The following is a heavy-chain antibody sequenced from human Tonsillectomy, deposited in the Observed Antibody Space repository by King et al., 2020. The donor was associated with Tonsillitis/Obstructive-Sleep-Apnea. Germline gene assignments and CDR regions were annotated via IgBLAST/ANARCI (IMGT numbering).Heavy chain of an antibody. CDR2: IIPIFGTA. CDR1: GGTFSSYA. Sequence: VQLVESGAEVKKPGSSVKVSCKASGGTFSSYAISWVRQAPGQGLEWMGGIIPIFGTANYAQKFQGRVTITADESTSTAYMELSSLRSEDTAVYYCARGGSTIFGVVIGWFDPWGQGTLVTVSS. CDR3: ARGGSTIFGVVIGWFDP. V-gene: IGHV1-69*01. D-gene: IGHD3-3*01. J-gene: IGHJ5*02.